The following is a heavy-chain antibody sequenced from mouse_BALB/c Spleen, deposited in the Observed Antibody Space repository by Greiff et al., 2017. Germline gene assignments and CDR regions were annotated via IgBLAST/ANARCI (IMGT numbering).Heavy chain of an antibody. J-gene: IGHJ4*01. V-gene: IGHV3-6*02. CDR3: ATPYGNYGYAMDY. D-gene: IGHD2-1*01. CDR1: GYSITSGYY. CDR2: ISYDGSN. Sequence: EVKLQESGPGLVKPSQSLSLTCSVTGYSITSGYYWNWIRQFPGNKLEWMGYISYDGSNNYNPSLKNRISITRDTSKNQFFLKLNSVTTEDTATYYCATPYGNYGYAMDYWGQGTSVTVSS.